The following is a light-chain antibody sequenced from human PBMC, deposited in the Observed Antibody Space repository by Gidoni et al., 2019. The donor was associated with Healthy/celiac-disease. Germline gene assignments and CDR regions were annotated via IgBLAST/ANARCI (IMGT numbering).Light chain of an antibody. V-gene: IGKV3D-15*03. CDR1: QSVSSN. J-gene: IGKJ2*01. Sequence: EIVMTQSPATLSVSPGERATLSCRASQSVSSNLAWYQQKPGQAPRLLIYGASIRATGIPASFSGSGSGTEFTLTISILQSEDFAVYYCQQYNKAFGQGTKLEIK. CDR3: QQYNKA. CDR2: GAS.